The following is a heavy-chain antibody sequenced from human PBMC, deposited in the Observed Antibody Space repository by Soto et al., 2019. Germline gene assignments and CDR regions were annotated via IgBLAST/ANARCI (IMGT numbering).Heavy chain of an antibody. D-gene: IGHD1-1*01. J-gene: IGHJ5*02. CDR1: GASISGYY. CDR2: IYATGTT. Sequence: QVQLQESGPGLVKPSETLSLTCTVSGASISGYYWSWIRKSAGKGLEWIGRIYATGTTDYNPSLKRRVMRSVHTSKKQFSLRLRSVTAADTAVYYCVRDGTKTLRDWFDLWGQGLSVTVSS. CDR3: VRDGTKTLRDWFDL. V-gene: IGHV4-4*07.